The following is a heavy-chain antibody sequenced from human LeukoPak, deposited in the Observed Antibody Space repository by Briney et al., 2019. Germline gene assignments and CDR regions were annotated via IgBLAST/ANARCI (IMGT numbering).Heavy chain of an antibody. D-gene: IGHD4-23*01. Sequence: PGGSLRLSCAASGFTFSSYAMSWVRQPPGKGLEWVSTIRGSGGSTYYEDSVKGRLTISRDNSKNTLYLQMNSLGAEDTAVYYCAKDAGYDGNTPLNYWGQGTLVTVSS. J-gene: IGHJ4*02. CDR2: IRGSGGST. CDR3: AKDAGYDGNTPLNY. V-gene: IGHV3-23*01. CDR1: GFTFSSYA.